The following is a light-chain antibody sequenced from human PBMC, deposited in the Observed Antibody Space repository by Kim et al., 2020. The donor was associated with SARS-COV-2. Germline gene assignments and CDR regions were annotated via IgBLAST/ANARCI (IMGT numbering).Light chain of an antibody. J-gene: IGLJ2*01. V-gene: IGLV1-44*01. CDR1: TSNIGGNT. Sequence: GQMVIIAWSGTTSNIGGNTVNWYLQLPGTAPKLLIYRDDERPSGVPDRFSGSKSGTSASLAISGLQSDDEADYYCAVWDDSLNGVAFGGGTQLTVL. CDR2: RDD. CDR3: AVWDDSLNGVA.